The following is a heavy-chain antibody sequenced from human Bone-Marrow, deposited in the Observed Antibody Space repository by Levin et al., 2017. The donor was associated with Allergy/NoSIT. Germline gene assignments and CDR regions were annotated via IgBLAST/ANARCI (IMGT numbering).Heavy chain of an antibody. CDR2: ISRSGDTT. CDR1: AFTFGSYA. D-gene: IGHD6-19*01. CDR3: AKDRGSGGGSGWHPDWFDP. Sequence: SCAASAFTFGSYAMSWVRQAPGKGLDWVSGISRSGDTTYYADSVKGRFTISRDNSKNTLYLQMNSLRAEDTALYYCAKDRGSGGGSGWHPDWFDPWGQGTLVTVSS. V-gene: IGHV3-23*01. J-gene: IGHJ5*02.